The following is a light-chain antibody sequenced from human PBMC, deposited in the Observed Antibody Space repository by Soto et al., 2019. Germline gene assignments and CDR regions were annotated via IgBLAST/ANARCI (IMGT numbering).Light chain of an antibody. Sequence: DIQMTQSPSTLSASVGDRVTITCRASENINNKLAWYQQKPGKAPKLLIYKASNLESGVLSGFSGSGSGTAFTLTISSLQPDDFAPYFCQQYYNYSTFGQGTKVEIK. CDR1: ENINNK. J-gene: IGKJ1*01. CDR3: QQYYNYST. CDR2: KAS. V-gene: IGKV1-5*03.